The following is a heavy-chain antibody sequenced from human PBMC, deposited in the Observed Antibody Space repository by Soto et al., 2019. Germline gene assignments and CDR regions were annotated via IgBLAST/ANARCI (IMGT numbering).Heavy chain of an antibody. V-gene: IGHV4-31*11. CDR3: AGKPKALYYFDY. CDR1: GGSISSHDYY. Sequence: QVQLQESGPGLVNPSQTLSLTCAASGGSISSHDYYWSWIRQHPAKGLEWIGYIHNSGVTYYNPSLRSRVTMSVDTSKNQVSLKLTSVTAADTAVYYCAGKPKALYYFDYWGQGTLVTVSS. CDR2: IHNSGVT. J-gene: IGHJ4*02.